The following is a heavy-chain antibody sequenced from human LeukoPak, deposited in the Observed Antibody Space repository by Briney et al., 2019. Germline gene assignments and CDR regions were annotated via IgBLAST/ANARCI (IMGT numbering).Heavy chain of an antibody. D-gene: IGHD4-11*01. CDR2: IWYDGSNK. CDR1: GITFSSFG. J-gene: IGHJ5*02. CDR3: ARDGTVTAGPFDP. Sequence: GGSLRPSCAAPGITFSSFGMHWLRQAPGKGLEWVAFIWYDGSNKCYADSVKGRFTISRDNSKNTLYLQMNSLRVEDTAVYYCARDGTVTAGPFDPWGRGTLVTVSS. V-gene: IGHV3-33*01.